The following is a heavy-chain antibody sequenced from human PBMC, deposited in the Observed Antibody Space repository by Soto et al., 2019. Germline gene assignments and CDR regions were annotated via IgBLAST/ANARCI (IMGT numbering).Heavy chain of an antibody. CDR2: IRSKDNSYVT. V-gene: IGHV3-73*01. CDR1: GFTFPDAW. Sequence: GGSLRLSCAASGFTFPDAWMSWVRQASGKRLDWVGRIRSKDNSYVTAYAASVKGRFTISRDDSKNTAYLQMMSLKTEDTAVYYCSSHDYGGDWYFDLWGRGTLVTVSS. J-gene: IGHJ2*01. D-gene: IGHD4-17*01. CDR3: SSHDYGGDWYFDL.